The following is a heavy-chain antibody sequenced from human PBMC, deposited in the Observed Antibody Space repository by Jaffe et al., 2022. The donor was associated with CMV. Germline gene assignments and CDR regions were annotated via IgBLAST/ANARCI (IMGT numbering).Heavy chain of an antibody. CDR1: GLTFSSAW. CDR3: TTDLGGTSGWHF. CDR2: IKSSGAT. J-gene: IGHJ4*02. V-gene: IGHV3-15*01. D-gene: IGHD3-16*01. Sequence: EVQLVESGGGLVKPGESLRLSCGVSGLTFSSAWMSWARQAPGKGLEWVGRIKSSGATDYASAVRNRFTISRDDSKDTVYLQMNSLKSEDSAVYYCTTDLGGTSGWHFWGQGTLVTVSS.